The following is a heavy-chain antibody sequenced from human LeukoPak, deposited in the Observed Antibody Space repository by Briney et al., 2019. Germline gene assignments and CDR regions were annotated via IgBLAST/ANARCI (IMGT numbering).Heavy chain of an antibody. D-gene: IGHD3-22*01. Sequence: GASVKVSCKASGYTFTGYYMHWVRQAPGQGLEWMGWINPNNGGTNYAQKFQGRVTMTRDTSISTAYMELSRLRSDDTAVYYCARVAGSYDSSGYYSLGYYYMDVWGKGTTVTVSS. CDR2: INPNNGGT. CDR1: GYTFTGYY. J-gene: IGHJ6*03. CDR3: ARVAGSYDSSGYYSLGYYYMDV. V-gene: IGHV1-2*02.